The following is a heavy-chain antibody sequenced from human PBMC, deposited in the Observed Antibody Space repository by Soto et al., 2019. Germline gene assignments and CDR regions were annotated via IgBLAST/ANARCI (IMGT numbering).Heavy chain of an antibody. V-gene: IGHV3-21*01. CDR2: ISSSSTYI. Sequence: GGSLRLSCAASGFAFSTYSINWVRQAPGKGLQWVSSISSSSTYIYYADSVKGRFTVSRDDAKDSLFLQMDSLGAEDTAVYYCARVGQETYYHHPYLYFYYMDVWGEGTTVTVSS. J-gene: IGHJ6*03. CDR1: GFAFSTYS. D-gene: IGHD3-22*01. CDR3: ARVGQETYYHHPYLYFYYMDV.